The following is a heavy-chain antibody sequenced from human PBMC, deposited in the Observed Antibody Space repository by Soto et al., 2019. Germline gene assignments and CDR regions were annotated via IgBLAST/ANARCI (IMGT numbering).Heavy chain of an antibody. CDR1: GFTFSSYS. D-gene: IGHD6-6*01. Sequence: EVQLVESGGGLVKPGGSLRLSCAASGFTFSSYSMNWVRQAPGKGLEWVSSISSSSSYIYYADSVKGRFTISRDNAKKPRYLQMNSLRAEDTAVYYCARDVYSSSRYFDYWGQGTLVTVSS. CDR3: ARDVYSSSRYFDY. V-gene: IGHV3-21*01. CDR2: ISSSSSYI. J-gene: IGHJ4*02.